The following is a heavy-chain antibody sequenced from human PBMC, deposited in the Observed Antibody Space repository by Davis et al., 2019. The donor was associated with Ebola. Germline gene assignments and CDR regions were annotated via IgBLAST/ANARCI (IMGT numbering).Heavy chain of an antibody. CDR3: AGGSGSSWPSFDY. Sequence: PSETLSLTCAVSGYSIGSGYHWGWIRQPPGRGLEWIGNRYHGTDASYNPALRSRVTISLDTSKNQFSLKLRSVTAADTAVYYCAGGSGSSWPSFDYWGQGTLVTVSS. CDR1: GYSIGSGYH. J-gene: IGHJ4*02. CDR2: RYHGTDA. D-gene: IGHD6-13*01. V-gene: IGHV4-38-2*01.